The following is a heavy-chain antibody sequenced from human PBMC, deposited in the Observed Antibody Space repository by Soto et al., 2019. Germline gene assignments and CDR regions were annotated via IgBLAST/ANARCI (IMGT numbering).Heavy chain of an antibody. CDR3: ARLLLSAKFQNYYFDY. V-gene: IGHV5-51*01. CDR2: IYPGDSDT. CDR1: GYSFTSYW. J-gene: IGHJ4*02. Sequence: RGESLQISCKGSGYSFTSYWIGWVRQMPGEGLEWMGIIYPGDSDTRYSPSFQGQVTISADKSTSTAYLQWSSLKASDTAMYYCARLLLSAKFQNYYFDYWGQGTLVTVSS.